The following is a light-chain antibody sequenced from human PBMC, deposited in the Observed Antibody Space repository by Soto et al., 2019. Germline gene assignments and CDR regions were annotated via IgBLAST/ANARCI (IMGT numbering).Light chain of an antibody. V-gene: IGKV3-20*01. CDR1: QSVSSIY. CDR2: GAS. J-gene: IGKJ1*01. Sequence: DIVLTQSPGTLSLSPGERATLSCRASQSVSSIYLAWYQQKPGQAPRLLIYGASSRVTGIPDRFSGSGSGTDFTLTISRLEPEDFAVYYCQQYGSSRTFGQGTKVDI. CDR3: QQYGSSRT.